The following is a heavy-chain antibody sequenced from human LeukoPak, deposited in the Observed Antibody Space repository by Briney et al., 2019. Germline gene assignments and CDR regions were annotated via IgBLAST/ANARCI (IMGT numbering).Heavy chain of an antibody. CDR1: GFTFDDYG. Sequence: PGGPLRLSCAASGFTFDDYGMSWVRQAPGKGLEWVSGINWNGGSTAYADSVKGRFTISRDNAKNFLYLQMNTLRAEDAALYYCARDDCSGGSCYGYWGQGTLVTVSS. CDR3: ARDDCSGGSCYGY. CDR2: INWNGGST. J-gene: IGHJ4*02. V-gene: IGHV3-20*04. D-gene: IGHD2-15*01.